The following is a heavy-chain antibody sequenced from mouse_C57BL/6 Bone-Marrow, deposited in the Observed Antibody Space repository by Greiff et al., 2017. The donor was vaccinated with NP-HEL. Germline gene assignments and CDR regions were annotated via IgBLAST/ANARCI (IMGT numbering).Heavy chain of an antibody. CDR3: ARGGYDFPAWFAY. CDR1: GFTFSSYA. J-gene: IGHJ3*01. D-gene: IGHD2-4*01. Sequence: EVHLVESGGGLVKPGGSLKLSCAASGFTFSSYAMSWVRQTPEKRLEWVATISDGGSYTYYPDNVKGRFTISRDNAKNNLYLQMSHLKSEDTAMYYCARGGYDFPAWFAYWGQGTLVTVSA. CDR2: ISDGGSYT. V-gene: IGHV5-4*01.